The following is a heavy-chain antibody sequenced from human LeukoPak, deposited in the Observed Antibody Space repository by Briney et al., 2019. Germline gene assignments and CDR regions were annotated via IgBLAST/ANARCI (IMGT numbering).Heavy chain of an antibody. D-gene: IGHD4-23*01. CDR2: IYYSGST. Sequence: NPSETLSLTCTVSGGSISSYYWSWIRQPPGKGLEWIGYIYYSGSTNYNPSLKSRVTISVDTSKNQFSLKLSSVTAADTAVYYCARESGGGNSDAFDIWGQGTMVTVSS. V-gene: IGHV4-59*01. CDR3: ARESGGGNSDAFDI. CDR1: GGSISSYY. J-gene: IGHJ3*02.